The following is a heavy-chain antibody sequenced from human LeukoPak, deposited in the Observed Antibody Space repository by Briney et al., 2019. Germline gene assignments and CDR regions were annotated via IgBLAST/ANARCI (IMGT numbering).Heavy chain of an antibody. V-gene: IGHV5-51*01. CDR1: GCSFTNYW. CDR2: IYPGDSDT. D-gene: IGHD3-22*01. Sequence: GESLQISCKGSGCSFTNYWIGWVRQMPGKGLEWMGIIYPGDSDTRYSPSFQGQVTISADKSISTAYLQWSSLKASDTAMYYCARLYYYDSSGYYFDYWGQGTLVTVSS. CDR3: ARLYYYDSSGYYFDY. J-gene: IGHJ4*02.